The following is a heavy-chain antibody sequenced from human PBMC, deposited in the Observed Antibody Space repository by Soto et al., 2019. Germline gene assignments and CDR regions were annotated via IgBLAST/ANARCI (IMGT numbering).Heavy chain of an antibody. V-gene: IGHV1-2*02. Sequence: QVQLVQSGAEVKKPGASVNISCKASGYTFSDYHMHWVRQAPGQGLEWMGWINPNSGGTKSAQKFQGRVTMTRDTSIRTAYMELSNLRSDDTAVYYCARRSSGWSDYWGQGTLVTVSS. J-gene: IGHJ4*02. CDR1: GYTFSDYH. CDR2: INPNSGGT. CDR3: ARRSSGWSDY. D-gene: IGHD6-19*01.